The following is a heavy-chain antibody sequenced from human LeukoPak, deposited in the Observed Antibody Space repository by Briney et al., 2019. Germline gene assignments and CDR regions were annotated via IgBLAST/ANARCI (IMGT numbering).Heavy chain of an antibody. J-gene: IGHJ1*01. Sequence: GGSLRLSCAASGFTFSSYWMHWVRQAPGKGLVWVSRIDTDGLKTNYADSVKGRFTVSRDNAKNTLYLQMDSLNAEDTAVYYCARASGYYDXGGXQXXWGQXTLVT. CDR1: GFTFSSYW. D-gene: IGHD3-22*01. CDR2: IDTDGLKT. V-gene: IGHV3-74*01. CDR3: ARASGYYDXGGXQXX.